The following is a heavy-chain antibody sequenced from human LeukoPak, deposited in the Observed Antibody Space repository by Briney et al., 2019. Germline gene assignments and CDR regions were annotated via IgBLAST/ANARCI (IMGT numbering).Heavy chain of an antibody. CDR3: ARVDNWNGYDY. Sequence: PSETLSLTCAVYGGSFSGYYWSWIRQPPGKGLEWIGEINHSGSTNYNPSLKSRVTISVDTSKNQFSLKLSSVTAADTAVYYCARVDNWNGYDYWGQGTLVTVSS. D-gene: IGHD1-20*01. J-gene: IGHJ4*02. V-gene: IGHV4-34*01. CDR1: GGSFSGYY. CDR2: INHSGST.